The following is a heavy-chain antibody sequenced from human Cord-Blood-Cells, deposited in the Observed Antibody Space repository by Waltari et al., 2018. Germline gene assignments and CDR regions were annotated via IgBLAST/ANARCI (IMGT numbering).Heavy chain of an antibody. Sequence: QVQLQESGPGLVKPSETLSLTCTVSGGSVSSGSYSWSWIRQPPGKGLEWIGYIYYSGSTNYNPSLKSRVTISVDTSKNQFSLKLSSVTAADTAVYYCASGGGFDYYYYMDVWGKGTTVTVSS. J-gene: IGHJ6*03. CDR3: ASGGGFDYYYYMDV. CDR1: GGSVSSGSYS. V-gene: IGHV4-61*01. CDR2: IYYSGST. D-gene: IGHD3-16*01.